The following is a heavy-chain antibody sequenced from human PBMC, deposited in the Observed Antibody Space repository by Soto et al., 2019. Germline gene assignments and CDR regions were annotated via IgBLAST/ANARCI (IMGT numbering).Heavy chain of an antibody. CDR2: ISFVVDST. Sequence: EEQLLESGGGLVQPGGSLRLSCAGSVFTFSSYAMSWVRQAPGKGLEWVSGISFVVDSTYYADSVKGRFTVSRDNSRNTLYLHMNSLRADDSALYYCAKDRVSLWPANALDILGHGTMVTVYS. J-gene: IGHJ3*02. D-gene: IGHD2-21*01. V-gene: IGHV3-23*01. CDR3: AKDRVSLWPANALDI. CDR1: VFTFSSYA.